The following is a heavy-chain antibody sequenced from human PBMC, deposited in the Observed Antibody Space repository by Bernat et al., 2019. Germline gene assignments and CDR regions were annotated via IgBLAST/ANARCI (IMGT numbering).Heavy chain of an antibody. CDR3: ARHGAGGMVRGVIQH. CDR1: GGSISSYY. J-gene: IGHJ1*01. Sequence: QVQLQESGPGLVKPSETLSLTCTVSGGSISSYYWSWIRQPPGKGLEWIGYIYYSGSTNYNPPHKSRVTISVDTSKNQFSLKLSSVTAADTAVYYCARHGAGGMVRGVIQHWGQGTLVTVSS. CDR2: IYYSGST. D-gene: IGHD3-10*01. V-gene: IGHV4-59*08.